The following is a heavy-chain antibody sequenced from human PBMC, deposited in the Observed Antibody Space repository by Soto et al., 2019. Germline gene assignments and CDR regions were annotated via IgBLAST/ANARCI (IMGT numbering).Heavy chain of an antibody. CDR3: AKDPFWSGLHVMDV. V-gene: IGHV3-11*01. J-gene: IGHJ6*02. CDR2: ISSTGTII. D-gene: IGHD3-3*01. Sequence: QVQLVESGGGLVKPGGCLRLSWAASAFTFSDYYMNWIRQALWMGLDWVSHISSTGTIIYYADSVKGRFNISRDNAQNSLYLQMNRLSAEVTAVDYCAKDPFWSGLHVMDVWGQGTTVTVSS. CDR1: AFTFSDYY.